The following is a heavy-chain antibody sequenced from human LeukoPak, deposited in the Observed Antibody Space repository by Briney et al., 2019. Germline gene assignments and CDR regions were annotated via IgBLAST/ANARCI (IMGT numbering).Heavy chain of an antibody. CDR2: IYPGDSDT. J-gene: IGHJ4*02. CDR1: GYSFTSYW. D-gene: IGHD2-2*01. CDR3: ARRVGYCSSTSCYAVDY. V-gene: IGHV5-51*01. Sequence: GESLKISCEGSGYSFTSYWIGWVRQMPGKGLEWMGIIYPGDSDTRYSPSFQGQVTISADKSISTAYLQWSSLKASDTAMYYCARRVGYCSSTSCYAVDYWGQGTLVTVSS.